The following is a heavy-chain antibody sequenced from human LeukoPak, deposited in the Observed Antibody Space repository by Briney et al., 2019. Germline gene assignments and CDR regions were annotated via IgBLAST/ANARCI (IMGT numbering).Heavy chain of an antibody. V-gene: IGHV5-51*01. D-gene: IGHD6-19*01. CDR3: ARRSSGRYVDY. J-gene: IGHJ4*02. CDR2: IYPGDSDT. CDR1: GFTFRNSW. Sequence: GESLKISCKGSGFTFRNSWIAWVRQMPGKGLEWMGIIYPGDSDTRYSPSFQGQVTISADKSITTAYLQWSSLKASDTAMYYCARRSSGRYVDYWGQGTLVTVSS.